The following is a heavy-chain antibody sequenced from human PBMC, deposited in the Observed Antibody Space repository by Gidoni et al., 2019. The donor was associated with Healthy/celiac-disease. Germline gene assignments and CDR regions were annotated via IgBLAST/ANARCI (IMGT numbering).Heavy chain of an antibody. CDR1: GFTFSSYA. V-gene: IGHV3-23*01. CDR2: ISGSGGST. CDR3: AKGLEPYDYVWGSYRNYYYYGMDV. Sequence: EVQLLESGGGLVQPGGSLRLSCAASGFTFSSYAMSWVRQAPGKGLEWVSAISGSGGSTYYADSVKGRFTISRDNSKNTLYLQMNSLRAEDTAVYYCAKGLEPYDYVWGSYRNYYYYGMDVWGQGTTVTVSS. D-gene: IGHD3-16*02. J-gene: IGHJ6*02.